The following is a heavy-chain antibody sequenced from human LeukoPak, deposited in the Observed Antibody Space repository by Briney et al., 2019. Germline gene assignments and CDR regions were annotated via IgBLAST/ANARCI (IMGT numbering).Heavy chain of an antibody. CDR2: ISYDGSNK. J-gene: IGHJ6*02. CDR1: GFTFSSYA. V-gene: IGHV3-30*04. CDR3: ARDARIVVVPAAIWWDDYYGMDV. Sequence: GGSLRLSCAASGFTFSSYAMHWVRQAPGKGLEWVAVISYDGSNKYYADSVKGRFTISRDNSKNTLYLQMNSLRDEDTAVYYCARDARIVVVPAAIWWDDYYGMDVWGQGTTVTVSS. D-gene: IGHD2-2*01.